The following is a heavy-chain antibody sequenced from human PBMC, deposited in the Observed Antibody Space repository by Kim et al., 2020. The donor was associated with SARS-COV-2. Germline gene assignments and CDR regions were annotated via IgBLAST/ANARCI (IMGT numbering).Heavy chain of an antibody. D-gene: IGHD3-22*01. CDR3: AKGGYYDSSGYQNPFDY. CDR1: GFTFSSYG. CDR2: ISYDGSNK. J-gene: IGHJ4*02. V-gene: IGHV3-30*18. Sequence: GGSLRLSCAASGFTFSSYGMHWVRQAPGKGLEWVAVISYDGSNKYYADSVKGRFTISRDNSKNTLYLQMNSLRAEDTAVYYCAKGGYYDSSGYQNPFDYWGQGTLVTVSS.